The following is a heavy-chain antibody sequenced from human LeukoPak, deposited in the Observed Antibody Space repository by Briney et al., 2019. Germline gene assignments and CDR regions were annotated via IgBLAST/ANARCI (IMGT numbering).Heavy chain of an antibody. J-gene: IGHJ5*02. D-gene: IGHD6-6*01. Sequence: GGSLRLSCAASGFTFSSYAMSWVRQAPGKGLEWVSGISWNSGSIGYADSVKGRFTISRDNAKNSLYLQMNSLRAEDTALYYCAKDAIAAQGGWFDPWGQGTLVTVSS. CDR2: ISWNSGSI. CDR1: GFTFSSYA. V-gene: IGHV3-9*01. CDR3: AKDAIAAQGGWFDP.